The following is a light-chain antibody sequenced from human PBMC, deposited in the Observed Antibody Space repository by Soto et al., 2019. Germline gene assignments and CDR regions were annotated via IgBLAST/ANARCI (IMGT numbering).Light chain of an antibody. Sequence: NFMLTQPHSVSDSPGKTVTISCTRSGGNIASNHVQWYQQRPGSAPTTVIYKDNQRPSGVPDRFSGSLDSSSNSASLTISGLKPEDEADYFCQSYDGNNVLFGGRTKLTVL. CDR3: QSYDGNNVL. J-gene: IGLJ2*01. CDR2: KDN. CDR1: GGNIASNH. V-gene: IGLV6-57*04.